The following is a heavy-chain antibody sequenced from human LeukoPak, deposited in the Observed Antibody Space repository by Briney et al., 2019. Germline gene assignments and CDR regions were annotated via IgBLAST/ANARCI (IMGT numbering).Heavy chain of an antibody. CDR3: ARGNWFDP. Sequence: GGSLRLSCAASGFTFSSYSMNWVRQAPGKGLEWVSSISSSSSYIYYADSVKGRFTISRDNAKNSLYLQLNSLKASDTAMYYCARGNWFDPWGQGTLVTVSS. V-gene: IGHV3-21*04. J-gene: IGHJ5*02. CDR2: ISSSSSYI. CDR1: GFTFSSYS.